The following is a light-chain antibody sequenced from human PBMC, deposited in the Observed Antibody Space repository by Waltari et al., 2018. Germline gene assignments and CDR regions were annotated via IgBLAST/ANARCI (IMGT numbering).Light chain of an antibody. CDR1: SSDVGGYNF. J-gene: IGLJ2*01. Sequence: QSALTQPPSASGSPGQSVTISCTGTSSDVGGYNFVSWYQQHPGEAPKDMIYEINKRPSGVPDRFSGSKSGNTASLTVSGLQAEDEAEYFCSSYAVNNHLIFGGGTKLTVL. CDR2: EIN. CDR3: SSYAVNNHLI. V-gene: IGLV2-8*01.